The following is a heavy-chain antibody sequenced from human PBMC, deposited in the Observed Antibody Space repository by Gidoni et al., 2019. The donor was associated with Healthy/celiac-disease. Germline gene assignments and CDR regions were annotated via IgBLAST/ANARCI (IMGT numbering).Heavy chain of an antibody. Sequence: QVQLQESGPGLVKPSETLSLTCTVSGGSISSYYWSWIRQPPGKGLEWIGYIYYSGSTNYNPSLKSRVTISVDTSKNQFSLKLSSVTAADTAVYYCARAGLDFWSGPQYYYYGMDVWGQGTTVTVSS. D-gene: IGHD3-3*01. J-gene: IGHJ6*02. CDR1: GGSISSYY. V-gene: IGHV4-59*01. CDR2: IYYSGST. CDR3: ARAGLDFWSGPQYYYYGMDV.